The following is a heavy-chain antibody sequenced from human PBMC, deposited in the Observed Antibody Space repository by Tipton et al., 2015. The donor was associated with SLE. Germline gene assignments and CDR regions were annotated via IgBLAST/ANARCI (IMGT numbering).Heavy chain of an antibody. V-gene: IGHV3-9*01. CDR2: ITWDSGII. CDR1: GFTFDDYA. Sequence: SLRLSCAASGFTFDDYAMHWVRQAPGKGLEWVSGITWDSGIIAYADSVKGRFTISRDNAKNSLYLQMSSLRPEDTALYYCAKLTTTGAGGYFDFWGQGTLVTVSS. J-gene: IGHJ4*02. D-gene: IGHD1-1*01. CDR3: AKLTTTGAGGYFDF.